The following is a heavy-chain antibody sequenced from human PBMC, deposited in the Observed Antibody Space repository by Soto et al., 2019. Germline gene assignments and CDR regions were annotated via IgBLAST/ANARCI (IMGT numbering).Heavy chain of an antibody. V-gene: IGHV1-18*04. CDR3: ARDVAVAGNSYGLEV. CDR1: SYTFTSYG. D-gene: IGHD6-19*01. Sequence: QGQLVQSGAEVKKPGASVKVSCKASSYTFTSYGISWVRQAPGQGLEWMGWISAYNGDTSSAQSLQGRVTMTTDTSTRTAYMELRSLRSDDTAAYYCARDVAVAGNSYGLEVWGQGTTVTVSS. J-gene: IGHJ6*02. CDR2: ISAYNGDT.